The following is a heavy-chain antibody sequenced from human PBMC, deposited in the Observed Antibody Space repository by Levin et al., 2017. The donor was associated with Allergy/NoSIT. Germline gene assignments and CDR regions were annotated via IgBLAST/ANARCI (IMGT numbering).Heavy chain of an antibody. Sequence: GGSLRLSCAASGFTFSSYGMHWVRQAPGKGLEWVAVIWYDGSNKYYADSVKGRFTISRDNSKNTLYLQMNSLRAEDTAVYYCARDNSGSSQCFDYWGQGTLVTVSS. CDR1: GFTFSSYG. CDR2: IWYDGSNK. J-gene: IGHJ4*02. D-gene: IGHD1-26*01. CDR3: ARDNSGSSQCFDY. V-gene: IGHV3-33*01.